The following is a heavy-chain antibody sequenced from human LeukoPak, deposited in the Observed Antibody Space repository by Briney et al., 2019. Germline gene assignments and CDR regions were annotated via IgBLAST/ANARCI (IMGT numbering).Heavy chain of an antibody. V-gene: IGHV1-46*01. CDR3: ASEVRGVIIAQDAFDI. D-gene: IGHD3-10*01. Sequence: ASVKVSCKASGYTFTSYYMHWVRQAPGQGLEWMGIINPSGGSTSYAQKFQGRVTMTRDTSISTAYMELSRLRSDDTAVYYCASEVRGVIIAQDAFDIWGQGTMVTVSS. CDR1: GYTFTSYY. CDR2: INPSGGST. J-gene: IGHJ3*02.